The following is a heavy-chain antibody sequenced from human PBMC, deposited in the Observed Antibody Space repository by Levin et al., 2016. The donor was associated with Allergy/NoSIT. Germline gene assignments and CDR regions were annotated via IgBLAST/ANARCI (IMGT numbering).Heavy chain of an antibody. D-gene: IGHD4-17*01. V-gene: IGHV4-31*03. J-gene: IGHJ6*02. CDR2: IYYSGST. Sequence: SETLSLTCTVSGGSISSGGYYWSWIRQHPGKGLEWIGYIYYSGSTYYNPSLKSRVTISVDTSKNQFSLKLSSVTAADTAVYYCARGFNGDYVSGYYYYYGMDVWGQGTTVTVSS. CDR3: ARGFNGDYVSGYYYYYGMDV. CDR1: GGSISSGGYY.